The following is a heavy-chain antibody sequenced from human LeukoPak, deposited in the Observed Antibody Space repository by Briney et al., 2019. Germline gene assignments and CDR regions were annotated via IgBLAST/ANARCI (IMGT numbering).Heavy chain of an antibody. V-gene: IGHV3-48*03. J-gene: IGHJ4*01. CDR1: GFTFNSYE. D-gene: IGHD4-17*01. Sequence: GGSLRLSCAASGFTFNSYEMNWVRQSSGKGLEWVSYISGSDSSSGKTESYADSVKGRFTISRDNAKNSLFLHMNSLRVEDTGVYYCTRDHAYGYDNWGHGTLVTVSS. CDR3: TRDHAYGYDN. CDR2: ISGSDSSSGKTE.